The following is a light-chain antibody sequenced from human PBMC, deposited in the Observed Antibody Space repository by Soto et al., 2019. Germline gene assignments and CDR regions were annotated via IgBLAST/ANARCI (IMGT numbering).Light chain of an antibody. V-gene: IGKV3-11*01. CDR3: QQRSNWPWTT. J-gene: IGKJ1*01. CDR1: ESVNIY. CDR2: DAS. Sequence: EIVLTQSPATLSLSPGESDTLSCRASESVNIYISWYQQKPAQAPRLLIYDASNRATGIPTRFSGSGSGTDFSPTISSLEPEDFAVYYCQQRSNWPWTTFGQGTRVELK.